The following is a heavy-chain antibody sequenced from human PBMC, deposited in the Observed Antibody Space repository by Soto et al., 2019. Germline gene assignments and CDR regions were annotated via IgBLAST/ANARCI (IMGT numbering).Heavy chain of an antibody. CDR2: VHHSGST. V-gene: IGHV4-59*01. J-gene: IGHJ4*02. CDR1: GGSMITYY. D-gene: IGHD6-19*01. CDR3: EREVRDSSGWYRDY. Sequence: QVQLQESGPGLVKPSETLALTCTVSGGSMITYYWSWIRQSPGKGLEWIGYVHHSGSTIYNPSLRNRATVSLDRYNNQFSLKLTSVTAADTAFFYCEREVRDSSGWYRDYWGQGILVNVSS.